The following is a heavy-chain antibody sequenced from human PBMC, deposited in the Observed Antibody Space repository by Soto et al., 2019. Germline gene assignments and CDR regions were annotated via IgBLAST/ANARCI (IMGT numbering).Heavy chain of an antibody. Sequence: QVQLQESGPGLVEPSGTLSLTCSVSGGPMGSYYWSWIRQSPTRGLEWIAYVEYNGRTECKPSLYSRVTISLYSSQNQFSLNLRSVTAADTAVYFCARGVFGAYLDSWGQGILVTVSS. CDR3: ARGVFGAYLDS. J-gene: IGHJ4*02. V-gene: IGHV4-59*01. D-gene: IGHD3-16*01. CDR1: GGPMGSYY. CDR2: VEYNGRT.